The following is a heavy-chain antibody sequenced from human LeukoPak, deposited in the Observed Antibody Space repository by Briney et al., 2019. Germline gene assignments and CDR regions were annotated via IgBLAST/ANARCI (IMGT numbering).Heavy chain of an antibody. Sequence: TGGSLRLSCAASGFTFSSYAMSWVRQAPGRGLEWVSAISGSGGSTYYAESVKGRFTISRDNSKNTLYLQMNSLRAEDTAVYYCAKGTDTAMVSGFDYWGQGTLVTVSS. J-gene: IGHJ4*02. CDR2: ISGSGGST. CDR1: GFTFSSYA. V-gene: IGHV3-23*01. D-gene: IGHD5-18*01. CDR3: AKGTDTAMVSGFDY.